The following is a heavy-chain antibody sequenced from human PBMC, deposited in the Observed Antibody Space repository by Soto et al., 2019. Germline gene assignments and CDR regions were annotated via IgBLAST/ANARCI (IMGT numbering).Heavy chain of an antibody. V-gene: IGHV3-13*05. CDR3: ARGSVTMVRGVIISPYYYGMDV. CDR1: GFTFSSYD. CDR2: IGTAGDP. D-gene: IGHD3-10*01. J-gene: IGHJ6*02. Sequence: EVPLVESGGGLVQPGGSLRLSCAASGFTFSSYDMHWVRQATGKGLEWVSAIGTAGDPYYPGSVKGRFTISRENAKNSLYLQMNSLRAGDTAVYYCARGSVTMVRGVIISPYYYGMDVWGQGTTVTVSS.